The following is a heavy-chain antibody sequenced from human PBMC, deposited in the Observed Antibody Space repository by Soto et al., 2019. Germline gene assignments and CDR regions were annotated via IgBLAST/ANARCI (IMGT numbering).Heavy chain of an antibody. Sequence: GGSLRLSFAAWGFRFSGYGMHWVRQAPGKGMEWVAVIWYDGNNKYDADSVKGRFTISRDDSDHTLYVQMTRLRAEDTDVYYGARGLNSLFDYWGQGTLVPVYS. V-gene: IGHV3-33*01. CDR3: ARGLNSLFDY. CDR2: IWYDGNNK. D-gene: IGHD2-21*01. CDR1: GFRFSGYG. J-gene: IGHJ4*02.